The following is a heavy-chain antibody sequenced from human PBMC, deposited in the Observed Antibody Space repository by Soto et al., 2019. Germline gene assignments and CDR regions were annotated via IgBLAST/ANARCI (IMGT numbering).Heavy chain of an antibody. J-gene: IGHJ4*02. CDR3: ARDFLSSGSYLYYFDY. CDR2: INAGNGNT. Sequence: ASVKVYCKASGYTFTSYAMHWVRQAPGQRLEWMGWINAGNGNTKYSQKFQGRVTITRDTSASTAYMGLSSLRSEDTAVYYCARDFLSSGSYLYYFDYWGQGTLVTVSS. CDR1: GYTFTSYA. D-gene: IGHD3-10*01. V-gene: IGHV1-3*01.